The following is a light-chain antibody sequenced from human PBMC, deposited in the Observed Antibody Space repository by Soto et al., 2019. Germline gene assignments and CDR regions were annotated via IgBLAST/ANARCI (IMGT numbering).Light chain of an antibody. CDR2: DVT. V-gene: IGLV2-14*01. Sequence: QSGLSQPASGSGSPGQSITISCTGTSSDVGGFEYVSWYQHQPGKAPKLIIYDVTKRPSGVSNRFSGSKSGNTASLTISGIQAEDEGDYYCGSITRSSTSVFGTGTKVTVL. J-gene: IGLJ1*01. CDR1: SSDVGGFEY. CDR3: GSITRSSTSV.